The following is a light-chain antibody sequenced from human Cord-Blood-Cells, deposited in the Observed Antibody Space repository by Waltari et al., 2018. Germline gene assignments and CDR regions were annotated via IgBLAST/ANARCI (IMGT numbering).Light chain of an antibody. V-gene: IGKV1-39*01. CDR3: QQSYSTPLT. J-gene: IGKJ4*01. CDR2: AAS. Sequence: DLQMTQSPSSLSASVGDRVTIPCRASQSISSYLNWYQQKPGKAPKLLIYAASSLQSGVPSRFSGSGSGTDFTLTISSLQPEDFATYYCQQSYSTPLTFGGGTKVEIK. CDR1: QSISSY.